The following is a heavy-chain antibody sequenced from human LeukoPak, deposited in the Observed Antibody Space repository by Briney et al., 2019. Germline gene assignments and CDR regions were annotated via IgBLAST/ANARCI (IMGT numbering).Heavy chain of an antibody. CDR2: INPKSGGT. CDR1: GYTFTGYY. Sequence: ASVKVSCKASGYTFTGYYMHWVRQAPGQGLEWMGWINPKSGGTNYAQKFQGRVTMTRDASISTAYMELSSLRSDDTAVYYCARDVKYCSGTSCYGKGAFDIWGQGTMVTVSS. CDR3: ARDVKYCSGTSCYGKGAFDI. J-gene: IGHJ3*02. D-gene: IGHD2-2*01. V-gene: IGHV1-2*02.